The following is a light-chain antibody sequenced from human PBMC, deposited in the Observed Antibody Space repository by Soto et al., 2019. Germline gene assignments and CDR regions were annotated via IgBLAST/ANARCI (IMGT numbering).Light chain of an antibody. CDR3: AAYTRSNAVI. CDR1: SSDVAAYNF. V-gene: IGLV2-14*03. Sequence: QSALPQPASVSGSPGQSITISCTGTSSDVAAYNFVSWYQQHPGEVPKLMIYEVIKRPSGISDRFSGSKSGNTASLTISGLQAEDEAYYYCAAYTRSNAVIFGGGTKLTVL. J-gene: IGLJ2*01. CDR2: EVI.